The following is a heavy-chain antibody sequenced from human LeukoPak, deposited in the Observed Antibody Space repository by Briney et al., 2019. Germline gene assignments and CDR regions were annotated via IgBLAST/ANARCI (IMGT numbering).Heavy chain of an antibody. D-gene: IGHD5-12*01. V-gene: IGHV4-34*01. Sequence: SETLSLTCAVYGGSFRGYYWSWIRQPPGKGLEWIGEINHSGSTNYNPSLKSRVTISVDTSKNQFSLKLSSVTAADTAVYYCATGDSGYDRGPSDYWGQGTLVTVSS. CDR3: ATGDSGYDRGPSDY. J-gene: IGHJ4*02. CDR2: INHSGST. CDR1: GGSFRGYY.